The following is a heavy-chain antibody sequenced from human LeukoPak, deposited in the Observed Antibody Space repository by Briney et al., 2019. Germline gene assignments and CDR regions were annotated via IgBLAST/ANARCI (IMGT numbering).Heavy chain of an antibody. CDR3: ARGRYYYDSSGYEVDY. D-gene: IGHD3-22*01. CDR1: GYTFTGYY. CDR2: INPNSGGT. V-gene: IGHV1-2*06. Sequence: ASVSVSCTASGYTFTGYYMHWVRQAPGQGREWMGRINPNSGGTNYAQKFQGRVTMTRDTSISTAYMELSRLRSDDTAVYYCARGRYYYDSSGYEVDYWGQGTLVTVSS. J-gene: IGHJ4*02.